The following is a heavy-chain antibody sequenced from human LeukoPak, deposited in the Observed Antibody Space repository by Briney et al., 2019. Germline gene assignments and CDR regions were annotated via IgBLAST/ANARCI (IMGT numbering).Heavy chain of an antibody. Sequence: SVKVTCKASGGTFSSYAINWVRQGHGQGHELVGGSIPIFGTGNYAHQFLGRVTITADESTSTAYMELSSLRSEDTAVYYCAREYCSSTSCHPAFDYWGQGTLVTVSS. V-gene: IGHV1-69*01. D-gene: IGHD2-2*01. CDR1: GGTFSSYA. CDR3: AREYCSSTSCHPAFDY. CDR2: SIPIFGTG. J-gene: IGHJ4*02.